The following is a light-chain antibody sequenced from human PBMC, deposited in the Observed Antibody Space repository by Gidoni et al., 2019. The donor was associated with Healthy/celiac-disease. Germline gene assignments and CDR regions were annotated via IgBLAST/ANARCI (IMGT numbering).Light chain of an antibody. CDR1: QSVSSN. V-gene: IGKV3-15*01. CDR3: QQYNNWPPCS. Sequence: EIVMTQSPATLSVSPGERATLSCRASQSVSSNLAWYQHKPGQAPRLRIYGASTRATGIPARFSGSGSGTEFTLTISSLQSEDFAVYYCQQYNNWPPCSFXQXTKLEIK. CDR2: GAS. J-gene: IGKJ2*04.